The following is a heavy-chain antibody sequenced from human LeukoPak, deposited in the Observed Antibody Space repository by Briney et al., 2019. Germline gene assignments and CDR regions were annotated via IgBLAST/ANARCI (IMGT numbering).Heavy chain of an antibody. CDR3: AKAGGYCTSTSCYLFD. D-gene: IGHD2-2*01. J-gene: IGHJ4*02. Sequence: GGSLRLSCAASGFTLSSYAMSWVRQAPGKGLEWVSAMSADGGSTYYADSVKGRFSISRDNSKNTLYLQMNSLRAEDTAIYYCAKAGGYCTSTSCYLFDWGQGTLVTVSS. CDR2: MSADGGST. CDR1: GFTLSSYA. V-gene: IGHV3-23*01.